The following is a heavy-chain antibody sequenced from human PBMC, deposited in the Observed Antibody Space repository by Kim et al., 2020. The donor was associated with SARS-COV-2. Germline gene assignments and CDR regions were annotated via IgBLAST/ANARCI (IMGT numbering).Heavy chain of an antibody. J-gene: IGHJ4*02. V-gene: IGHV3-30*18. D-gene: IGHD3-22*01. Sequence: GGSLGLSCAASGFTFSSYGMHWVRQAPGKGLEWVAVISYDGSNKYYADSVKGRFTISRDNSKNTLYLQMNSLRAEDTAVYYCAKLGTGYDSTDWGQGTLVTVSS. CDR2: ISYDGSNK. CDR1: GFTFSSYG. CDR3: AKLGTGYDSTD.